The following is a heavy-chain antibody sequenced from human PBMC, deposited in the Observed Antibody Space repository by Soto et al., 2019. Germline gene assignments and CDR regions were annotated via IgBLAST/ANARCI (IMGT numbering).Heavy chain of an antibody. Sequence: ASVKVSFKASGYTFTSYYIHWVRQAPGQGLEWMGIINPSGGSTRYAQKFQGRVTMTKDTSTSTVYMELSSLRSEDTAVYYCARDESILARPGEFDIWGQGTMVTVSS. V-gene: IGHV1-46*01. J-gene: IGHJ3*02. D-gene: IGHD6-6*01. CDR3: ARDESILARPGEFDI. CDR1: GYTFTSYY. CDR2: INPSGGST.